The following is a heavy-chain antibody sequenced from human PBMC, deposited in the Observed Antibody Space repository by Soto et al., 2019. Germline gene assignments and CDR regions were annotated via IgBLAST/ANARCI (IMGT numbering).Heavy chain of an antibody. CDR3: ATRLAADTLGDY. CDR1: GFTLKYYA. J-gene: IGHJ4*02. CDR2: VSGSGETT. Sequence: GSLRLSCVVSGFTLKYYAMTWVRQAPGKGLEWVSSVSGSGETTDYAAPVKGRFTISRDDSKSTLYMQMNSLKTEHTAVYYCATRLAADTLGDYWGQGTRVAVSS. D-gene: IGHD6-13*01. V-gene: IGHV3-15*01.